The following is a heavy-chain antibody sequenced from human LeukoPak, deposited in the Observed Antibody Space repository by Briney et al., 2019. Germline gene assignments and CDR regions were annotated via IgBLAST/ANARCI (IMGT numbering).Heavy chain of an antibody. D-gene: IGHD3-22*01. V-gene: IGHV1-18*01. CDR3: ARVPSYDSSGYYLGDHWYFDL. Sequence: ASVKVSCKASGYTFTSYGITWVRQAPGQRLEWMGWISAYNGNTHYTQKLQGRVTMTTDTSTSTAYMELRSLRSDDTAVYYCARVPSYDSSGYYLGDHWYFDLWGRGTLVTVSS. CDR1: GYTFTSYG. CDR2: ISAYNGNT. J-gene: IGHJ2*01.